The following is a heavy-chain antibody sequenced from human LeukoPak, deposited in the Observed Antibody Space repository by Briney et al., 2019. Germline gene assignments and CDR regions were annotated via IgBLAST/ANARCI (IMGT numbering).Heavy chain of an antibody. Sequence: GASVKVSCKASGYTFTRYDINWVRQATGQGLEWMGWMNPNSGNTGYAQKFQGRVTMTRNTSISTAYMELSSLRSEDTAVYYCARGRGYSYGLYRSEIDYWGQGTLVTVSS. J-gene: IGHJ4*02. CDR2: MNPNSGNT. V-gene: IGHV1-8*01. D-gene: IGHD5-18*01. CDR1: GYTFTRYD. CDR3: ARGRGYSYGLYRSEIDY.